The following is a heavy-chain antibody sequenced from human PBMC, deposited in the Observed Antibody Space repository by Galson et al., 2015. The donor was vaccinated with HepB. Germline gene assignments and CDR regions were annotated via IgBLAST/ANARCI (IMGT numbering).Heavy chain of an antibody. J-gene: IGHJ4*02. CDR1: GYTFSGYY. V-gene: IGHV1-2*02. Sequence: SVKVSCKASGYTFSGYYMHWVRQAPGQGLEWMGWINPNSGGTSYAQKFQGRVTMTRDTYINTAYMELSGLRSDDTAVFYCARAGGYYDGSGDFDYWDQGTLVTVSS. D-gene: IGHD3-22*01. CDR2: INPNSGGT. CDR3: ARAGGYYDGSGDFDY.